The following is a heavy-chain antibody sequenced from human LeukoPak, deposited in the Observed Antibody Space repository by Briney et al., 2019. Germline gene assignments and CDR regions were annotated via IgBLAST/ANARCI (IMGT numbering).Heavy chain of an antibody. D-gene: IGHD3-22*01. CDR2: INPNSGGT. CDR3: ARGRYDSSGYYWRRYFDY. V-gene: IGHV1-2*02. CDR1: GYTFTGYY. Sequence: ASVKVSCKASGYTFTGYYMHWVRQAPGQGLEWMGWINPNSGGTNYAQKFQGRVTITADESTSTAYMELSSLRSEDTAVYYCARGRYDSSGYYWRRYFDYWGQGTLVTVSS. J-gene: IGHJ4*02.